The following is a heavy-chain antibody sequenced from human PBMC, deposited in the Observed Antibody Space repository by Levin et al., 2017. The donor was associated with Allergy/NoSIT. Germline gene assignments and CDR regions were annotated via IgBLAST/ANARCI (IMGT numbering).Heavy chain of an antibody. CDR1: GYTFTSYG. J-gene: IGHJ3*02. CDR3: ARHPIAVGGGDALDI. CDR2: MSAYNSNT. D-gene: IGHD2-2*01. V-gene: IGHV1-18*01. Sequence: ASVKVSCKASGYTFTSYGISWIRQAPGQGLEWMGRMSAYNSNTNHPESLRGRVTMTIDTSTSTAYMELRSLRSDDTAVYYCARHPIAVGGGDALDIWGQGTTVTVSS.